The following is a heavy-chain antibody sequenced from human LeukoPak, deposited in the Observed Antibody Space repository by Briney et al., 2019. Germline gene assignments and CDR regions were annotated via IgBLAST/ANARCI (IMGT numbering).Heavy chain of an antibody. Sequence: PGGSLRLSCAASGFTFSNYWMSWVRQAPGKGLEWVANIKPDGSEKYYVDSVKGRFSISRDNVRNALYLQMNSLRVGDTALYYCARGDFWSGDYTDAFGVWGQGTMVTVSS. J-gene: IGHJ3*01. CDR3: ARGDFWSGDYTDAFGV. CDR2: IKPDGSEK. D-gene: IGHD3-3*01. V-gene: IGHV3-7*04. CDR1: GFTFSNYW.